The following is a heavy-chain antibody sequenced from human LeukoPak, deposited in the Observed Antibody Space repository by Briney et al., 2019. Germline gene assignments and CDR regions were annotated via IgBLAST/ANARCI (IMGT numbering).Heavy chain of an antibody. CDR1: GGSISSSTYY. J-gene: IGHJ4*02. D-gene: IGHD3-3*01. CDR3: AKVGFSEMEWLLYSDH. V-gene: IGHV4-39*01. Sequence: PSETLSLTCTVSGGSISSSTYYWGWIRQPPGKGLEWIGSSYSRGCTYYNPSLKSRVTISLDTSKNQFSLKLSSVTAADTAVYYCAKVGFSEMEWLLYSDHWGQGTLVTVSS. CDR2: SYSRGCT.